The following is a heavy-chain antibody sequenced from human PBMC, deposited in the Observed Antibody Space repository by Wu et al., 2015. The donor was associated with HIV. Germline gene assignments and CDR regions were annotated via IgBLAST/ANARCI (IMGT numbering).Heavy chain of an antibody. CDR3: ARKGGRYYDSSGQGAFDI. V-gene: IGHV1-69*18. CDR2: IIPIFGTA. J-gene: IGHJ3*02. D-gene: IGHD3-22*01. CDR1: GGTFSSYA. Sequence: QVYLAQSGAEVKKPGSSVKVSCKASGGTFSSYAISWVRQAPGQGLEWMGRIIPIFGTANYAQKFQGRVTITADESTSTAYMELSSLRSEDTAVYYCARKGGRYYDSSGQGAFDIWGQGTMVTVSS.